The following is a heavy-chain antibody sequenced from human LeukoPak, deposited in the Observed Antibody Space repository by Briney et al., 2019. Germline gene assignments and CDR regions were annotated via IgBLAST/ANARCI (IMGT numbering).Heavy chain of an antibody. J-gene: IGHJ4*02. CDR2: VNPNNGDT. Sequence: APGQGLEWMGWVNPNNGDTNYVQKFQGRVTMTRDPCMRTAYMELTRLRSHDTALYYFAREGAYDILTGYQDYWGQGTLVTVSS. CDR3: AREGAYDILTGYQDY. D-gene: IGHD3-9*01. V-gene: IGHV1-2*02.